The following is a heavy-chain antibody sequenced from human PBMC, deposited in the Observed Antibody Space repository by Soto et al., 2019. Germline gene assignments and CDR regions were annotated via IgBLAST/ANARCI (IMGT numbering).Heavy chain of an antibody. D-gene: IGHD3-3*01. CDR2: ITASGDNT. Sequence: GGSLRLSCVASGFTFRTYAMNWVRQAPGKGLEGVSAITASGDNTYYADSVKGRFTISRDNSKNTLYLQMNSLRGDDAAVYYCAKGMLSFSGQVIIDGMDIWGQGTTVTVSS. V-gene: IGHV3-23*01. CDR1: GFTFRTYA. CDR3: AKGMLSFSGQVIIDGMDI. J-gene: IGHJ6*02.